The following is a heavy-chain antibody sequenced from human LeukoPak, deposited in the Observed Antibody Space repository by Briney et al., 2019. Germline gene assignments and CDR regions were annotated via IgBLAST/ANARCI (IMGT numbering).Heavy chain of an antibody. CDR3: ARVHIVVGSPSYYYYYYGMDV. Sequence: ASVKVSCKASGYTFTSYYMHWVRQAPGQGLEWMGIINPSGGSTSYAQKFQGRVTITADKSTSTAYMELSSLRSEDTAVYYCARVHIVVGSPSYYYYYYGMDVWGQGTTVTVSS. D-gene: IGHD2-2*01. V-gene: IGHV1-46*01. CDR1: GYTFTSYY. J-gene: IGHJ6*02. CDR2: INPSGGST.